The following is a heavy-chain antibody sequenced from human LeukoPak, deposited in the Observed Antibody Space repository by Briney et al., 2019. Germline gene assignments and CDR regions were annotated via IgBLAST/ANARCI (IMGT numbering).Heavy chain of an antibody. J-gene: IGHJ4*02. CDR1: GFTFSNDS. CDR3: ARDQRYYYVSSGHFDY. D-gene: IGHD3-22*01. V-gene: IGHV3-48*01. Sequence: GGSLRLSCAASGFTFSNDSMNWVRQAPGKGLEWVSYISSSRSTIHYADSVKGRFTISRDNAKKSLYLQMNSLRAEDTAVYYCARDQRYYYVSSGHFDYWGQGALVTVSS. CDR2: ISSSRSTI.